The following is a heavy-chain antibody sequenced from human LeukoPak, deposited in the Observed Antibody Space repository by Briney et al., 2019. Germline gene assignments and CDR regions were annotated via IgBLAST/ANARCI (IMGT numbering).Heavy chain of an antibody. CDR1: GYTFTCYY. V-gene: IGHV1-2*02. CDR2: INPNSGGT. Sequence: GASVKVSCKASGYTFTCYYMHWVRQAPGQGLEWMGWINPNSGGTNYAQKFQGRVTMTRDTSISTAYMELSRLRSADTAVYYCARDDKNAYDAFDIWGQGTMVTVSS. D-gene: IGHD2-21*01. J-gene: IGHJ3*02. CDR3: ARDDKNAYDAFDI.